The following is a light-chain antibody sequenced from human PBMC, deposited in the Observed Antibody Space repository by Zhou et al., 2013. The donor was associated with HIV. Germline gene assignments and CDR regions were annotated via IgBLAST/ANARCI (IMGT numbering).Light chain of an antibody. CDR3: QQYYTYPYT. CDR1: QGISNY. CDR2: GAT. V-gene: IGKV1-8*01. J-gene: IGKJ2*01. Sequence: IRMTQSPSSFSASPGDRVTITCRASQGISNYLAWYQQKSGKAPNLLIYGATTLQSGVPSRFSGSGSGTDFTLTISCLHSEDFATYFCQQYYTYPYTFGQGTKLAIK.